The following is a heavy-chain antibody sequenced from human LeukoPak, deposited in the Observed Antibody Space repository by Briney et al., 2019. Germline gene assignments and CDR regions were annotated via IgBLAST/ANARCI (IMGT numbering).Heavy chain of an antibody. Sequence: SVKVSCKASGGTFSSYAISWVRQAPGQGLEWMGRIIPIFGTANYAQKFQGRVTITTDESTSTAYMELSSLRSDDTAVYYCARMGFSGWMIVVSDAFDIWGQGTMVTVSS. CDR1: GGTFSSYA. D-gene: IGHD3-22*01. J-gene: IGHJ3*02. CDR3: ARMGFSGWMIVVSDAFDI. CDR2: IIPIFGTA. V-gene: IGHV1-69*05.